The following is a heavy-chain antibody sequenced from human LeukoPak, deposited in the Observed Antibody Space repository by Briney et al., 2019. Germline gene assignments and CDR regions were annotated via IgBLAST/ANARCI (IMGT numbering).Heavy chain of an antibody. Sequence: PGGSLRLSCAASGSTFSYYGIHWVRQAPGKGLEWVAFIRYDEINKYYADSVKGRFTISRDNAKNSLYLQMNSLRAEDTAVYYCARKIGFDYWGQGTLVTVSS. CDR2: IRYDEINK. CDR1: GSTFSYYG. V-gene: IGHV3-30*02. J-gene: IGHJ4*02. D-gene: IGHD3-22*01. CDR3: ARKIGFDY.